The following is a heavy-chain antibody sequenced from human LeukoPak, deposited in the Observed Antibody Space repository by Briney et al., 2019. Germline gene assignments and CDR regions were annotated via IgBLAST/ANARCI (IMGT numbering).Heavy chain of an antibody. V-gene: IGHV1-2*02. CDR2: INPNSDT. D-gene: IGHD4-23*01. Sequence: ASVRVSCKASGYTFTVSYIHWMRQAPGQGLEWMGWINPNSDTNYAQKFQGRVTMTRDTSISTADMELNSLRSDDTGVYYCARDRGGNACDFWGQGTLVTVSS. CDR3: ARDRGGNACDF. CDR1: GYTFTVSY. J-gene: IGHJ4*02.